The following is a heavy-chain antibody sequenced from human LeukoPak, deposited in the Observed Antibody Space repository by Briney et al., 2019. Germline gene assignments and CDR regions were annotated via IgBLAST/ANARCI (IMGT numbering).Heavy chain of an antibody. Sequence: GESLKISCKGSGYSFTSYWIGWVRQMPGKGLEWMGIIYPGDSDTRYSPSFQGQVTISADKSISTAYLQWSSLKASDTAMYYCARHPNPDDWDPAVAGHSGGSWGQGTLVTVSS. D-gene: IGHD6-19*01. J-gene: IGHJ4*02. V-gene: IGHV5-51*01. CDR1: GYSFTSYW. CDR3: ARHPNPDDWDPAVAGHSGGS. CDR2: IYPGDSDT.